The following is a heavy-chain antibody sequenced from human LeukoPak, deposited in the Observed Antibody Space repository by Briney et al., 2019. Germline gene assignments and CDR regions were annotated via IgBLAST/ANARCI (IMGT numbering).Heavy chain of an antibody. J-gene: IGHJ4*02. V-gene: IGHV3-23*01. D-gene: IGHD3-22*01. CDR2: ISGSGGST. CDR1: GFTFSSYA. Sequence: GGSLRLSCAASGFTFSSYAMSWVRQAPGKGLEWVSAISGSGGSTYYADSVKGRFTISRGNSKNTLYLQMNSLRAEDTAVYYCAKDSNYYDSSGYYSYYFDYWGQGTLVTVSS. CDR3: AKDSNYYDSSGYYSYYFDY.